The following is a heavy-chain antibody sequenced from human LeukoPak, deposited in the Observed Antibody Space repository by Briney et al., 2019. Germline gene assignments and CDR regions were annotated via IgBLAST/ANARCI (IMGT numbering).Heavy chain of an antibody. J-gene: IGHJ4*02. CDR2: IKQDGTEK. CDR3: ARDLRGYSYGAGY. D-gene: IGHD5-18*01. CDR1: GFSFTTYW. V-gene: IGHV3-7*01. Sequence: GGSLRLSCAASGFSFTTYWMSWVRQAPGKGLEWVANIKQDGTEKYYVDSVKGRFTISRDNAKNSLYLQMNSLRAEDTAVYYCARDLRGYSYGAGYWGQGTLVTVSS.